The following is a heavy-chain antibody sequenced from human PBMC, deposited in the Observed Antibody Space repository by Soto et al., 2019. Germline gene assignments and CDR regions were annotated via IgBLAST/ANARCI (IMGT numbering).Heavy chain of an antibody. J-gene: IGHJ4*02. D-gene: IGHD2-8*01. CDR3: ARYGYCTNGVCYPPDY. Sequence: GESLKISCKGSGYSFTSYWIGWVRQMPGKGLEWMGIIYPGDSDTRYSPSFQGQVTISADKSISTAYLQWSSLKASDTAMYYCARYGYCTNGVCYPPDYWGQGTLVTVSS. CDR1: GYSFTSYW. CDR2: IYPGDSDT. V-gene: IGHV5-51*01.